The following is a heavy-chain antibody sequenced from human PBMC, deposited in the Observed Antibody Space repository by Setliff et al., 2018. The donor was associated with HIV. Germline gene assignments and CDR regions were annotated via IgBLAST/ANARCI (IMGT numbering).Heavy chain of an antibody. CDR1: GFTFGDYA. D-gene: IGHD3-3*01. CDR3: TRVTVIISHYYYYYYMDV. Sequence: HPGGSLRLSCTASGFTFGDYAMSWVRQAPGKGLEWVGFIRSKAYGGTTEYAASVKGRFTISRDDSKSIAYLQMNSLKTEDTAVYYCTRVTVIISHYYYYYYMDVWGKGTTVTVSS. J-gene: IGHJ6*03. V-gene: IGHV3-49*04. CDR2: IRSKAYGGTT.